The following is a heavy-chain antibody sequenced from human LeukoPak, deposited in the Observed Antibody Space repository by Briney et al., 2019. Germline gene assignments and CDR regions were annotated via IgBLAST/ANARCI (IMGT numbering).Heavy chain of an antibody. CDR3: ARHVLYYDLWSGYAEGYYYYYMDV. J-gene: IGHJ6*03. V-gene: IGHV4-39*01. CDR2: SYYSGST. Sequence: SETLSLTCTVSGGSISSSSYYWGWIRQPPGKGLEWIGSSYYSGSTYYNPSLKSRVTISVDTSKNQFSLKLSSVTAADTAVYYCARHVLYYDLWSGYAEGYYYYYMDVWGKGTTVTVSS. D-gene: IGHD3-3*01. CDR1: GGSISSSSYY.